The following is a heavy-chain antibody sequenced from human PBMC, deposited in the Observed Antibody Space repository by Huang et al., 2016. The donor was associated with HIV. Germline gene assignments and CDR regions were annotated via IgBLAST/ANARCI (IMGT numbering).Heavy chain of an antibody. Sequence: LVESGGGLVRPGGSLGLSWAGSTVTFSAYWMTGVRQSPGQGLEWVASIRKDGSEKHYVDSVEGRFNISRDNGKKLLFLEMRSLGVDDTAVYFCATKADAMDVWGQGTTVIVSS. CDR1: TVTFSAYW. D-gene: IGHD2-8*01. J-gene: IGHJ6*02. V-gene: IGHV3-7*01. CDR3: ATKADAMDV. CDR2: IRKDGSEK.